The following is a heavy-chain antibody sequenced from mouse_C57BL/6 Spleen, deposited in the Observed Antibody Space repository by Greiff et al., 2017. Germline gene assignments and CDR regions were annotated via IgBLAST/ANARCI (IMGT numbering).Heavy chain of an antibody. V-gene: IGHV5-16*01. CDR3: ARDRGDGYYFWYFDV. Sequence: EVHLVESEGGLVQPGSSMKLSCTASGFTFSDYYMAWVRQVPEKGLEWVANINYDGSSTYYLDSLKSRFIISRDNAKNILYLQMSSLKSEDTATYYCARDRGDGYYFWYFDVWGTGTTVTVSS. CDR1: GFTFSDYY. CDR2: INYDGSST. J-gene: IGHJ1*03. D-gene: IGHD2-3*01.